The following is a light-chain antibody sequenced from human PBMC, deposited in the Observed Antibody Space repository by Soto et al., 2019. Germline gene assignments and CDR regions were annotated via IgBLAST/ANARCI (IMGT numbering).Light chain of an antibody. CDR2: GAH. CDR3: QQYGSSVT. V-gene: IGKV3-20*01. Sequence: EIVLTQSPGTLSLSPGERATLSCRASQSIRSHYLAWYQQKPGQAPRLLISGAHNRAPGIPDRFSGSESGTDFTVRISRLEPEDFAVYYCQQYGSSVTCGQGTKVEIK. CDR1: QSIRSHY. J-gene: IGKJ1*01.